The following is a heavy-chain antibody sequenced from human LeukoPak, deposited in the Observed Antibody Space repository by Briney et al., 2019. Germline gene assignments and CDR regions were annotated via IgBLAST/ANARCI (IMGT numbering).Heavy chain of an antibody. CDR1: GGSISSCY. Sequence: PSETLSLTCTVSGGSISSCYWSWIRQPPGKGLEWIGCMYYSGSTNYNPSLKSRVTISVDTSKDQFSLKLSSVTAADTAVYYCARGGVVDFWSGYLDYFDYWGQGTLVTVSS. J-gene: IGHJ4*02. CDR2: MYYSGST. CDR3: ARGGVVDFWSGYLDYFDY. V-gene: IGHV4-59*08. D-gene: IGHD3-3*01.